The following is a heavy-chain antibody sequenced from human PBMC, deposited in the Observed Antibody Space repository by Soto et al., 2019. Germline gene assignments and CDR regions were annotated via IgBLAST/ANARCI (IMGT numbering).Heavy chain of an antibody. J-gene: IGHJ4*02. Sequence: GGSLRLSCAASGFNLSHPWMTWVRQAAGKGLEWVGRIRSETDGGTADYAAPVKGRITISRDDSKNTVYLQMNSLKTEDTAVYYCTTGIYYDLLTGYHDVAYWGQGTLVTVSS. CDR3: TTGIYYDLLTGYHDVAY. CDR2: IRSETDGGTA. V-gene: IGHV3-15*01. D-gene: IGHD3-9*01. CDR1: GFNLSHPW.